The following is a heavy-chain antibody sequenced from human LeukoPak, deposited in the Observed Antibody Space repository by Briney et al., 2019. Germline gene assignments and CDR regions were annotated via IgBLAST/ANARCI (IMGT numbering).Heavy chain of an antibody. V-gene: IGHV1-46*01. Sequence: ASVKVSCKASGYTFTSNYIHWVRQAPGQGLEWMGMIYPRDVSTGYAQKLQGRVTVTRDTSTSTVHMELSGLRSEDTAVYYCARDQEGFDYWGQGTLVTVSS. J-gene: IGHJ4*02. CDR2: IYPRDVST. CDR3: ARDQEGFDY. CDR1: GYTFTSNY.